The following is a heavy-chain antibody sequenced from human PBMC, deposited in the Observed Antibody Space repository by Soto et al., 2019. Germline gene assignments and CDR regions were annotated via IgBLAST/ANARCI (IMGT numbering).Heavy chain of an antibody. D-gene: IGHD3-22*01. CDR2: TWYDGNKK. CDR3: ARFRYDSSGYYPVGMDV. J-gene: IGHJ6*02. Sequence: QVQLVESGGGVVQPGRSLRLSCAASGFTFSTYGMHWVRQAPGKGLEWVAVTWYDGNKKYYADSVKGRFTISRDESKNTLYLQMNSLRVEDTAVYYCARFRYDSSGYYPVGMDVWGQGTTVTVSS. CDR1: GFTFSTYG. V-gene: IGHV3-33*01.